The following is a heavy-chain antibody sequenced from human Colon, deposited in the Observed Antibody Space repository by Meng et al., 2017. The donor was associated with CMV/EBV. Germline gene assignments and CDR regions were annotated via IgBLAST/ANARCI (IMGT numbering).Heavy chain of an antibody. CDR1: GGSIRSPTSY. CDR3: ARNSSIIPAFDS. V-gene: IGHV4-39*07. D-gene: IGHD3-3*01. J-gene: IGHJ4*02. Sequence: SETLSLTCSVSGGSIRSPTSYWGWIRQPPGKGLEWIGTLYYTGSPYYNPSLKSRLTISVDTSKSQFSLELSYVTAADTAVYFCARNSSIIPAFDSWGQGTLVTVAS. CDR2: LYYTGSP.